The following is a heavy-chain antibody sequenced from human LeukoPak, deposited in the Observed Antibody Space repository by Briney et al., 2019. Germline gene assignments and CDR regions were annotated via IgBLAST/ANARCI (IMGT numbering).Heavy chain of an antibody. V-gene: IGHV4-59*12. Sequence: SETLSLTCTVSGGSIRSYYWSWIRQPPGEGLEWIGYIYYTGTTNYNPSLKSRVTISVDTSKNQFSLKLTSVTAADTAVYYCARPSGGTPFKRFDYWGEGTLVTVSS. J-gene: IGHJ4*02. CDR1: GGSIRSYY. D-gene: IGHD1-14*01. CDR2: IYYTGTT. CDR3: ARPSGGTPFKRFDY.